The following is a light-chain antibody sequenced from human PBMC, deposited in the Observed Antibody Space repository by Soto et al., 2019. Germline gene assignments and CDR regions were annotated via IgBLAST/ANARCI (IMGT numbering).Light chain of an antibody. CDR1: QSISRW. Sequence: DIQMTQSPSTLSASVGDRVTITCRASQSISRWLAWYQQKPGRAPKLLIYKASSLETGVPSRFSGSGSGTKFTLIISSLQPDDFASYYCQQYGSSSPWTFGQGTKVEIK. J-gene: IGKJ1*01. V-gene: IGKV1-5*03. CDR2: KAS. CDR3: QQYGSSSPWT.